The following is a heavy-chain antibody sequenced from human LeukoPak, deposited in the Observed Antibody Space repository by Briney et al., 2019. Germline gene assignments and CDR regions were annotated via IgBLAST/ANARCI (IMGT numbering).Heavy chain of an antibody. Sequence: GRSLRLSCAASGFTFSSYGMHWVRQAPGKGLEWVAVIWYDGSNKYYADSVKGRFTISRDNSKNTLYLQMNSLRAEDTAVYYCARDNPYYYHYGMDVWGQGTTVTVSS. CDR2: IWYDGSNK. J-gene: IGHJ6*02. CDR1: GFTFSSYG. CDR3: ARDNPYYYHYGMDV. V-gene: IGHV3-33*01.